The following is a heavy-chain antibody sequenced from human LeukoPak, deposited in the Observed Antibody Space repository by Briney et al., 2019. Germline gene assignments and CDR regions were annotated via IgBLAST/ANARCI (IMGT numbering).Heavy chain of an antibody. J-gene: IGHJ4*02. CDR1: GGSFSDYD. Sequence: RSSETLSLPCAVYGGSFSDYDWSWIRQAPGKGLEWIGEINQSGTTNCDPSLKSRVSMSIDTSKSQFSLNLRSVTAADTAVYYCARYVPVKTGPTRASFDYWGQGILVTVSS. CDR2: INQSGTT. D-gene: IGHD1-1*01. V-gene: IGHV4-34*01. CDR3: ARYVPVKTGPTRASFDY.